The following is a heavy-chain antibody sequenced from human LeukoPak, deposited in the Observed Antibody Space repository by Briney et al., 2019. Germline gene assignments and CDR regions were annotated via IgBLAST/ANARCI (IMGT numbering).Heavy chain of an antibody. CDR3: ARDVISGIAVAATGYFDY. D-gene: IGHD6-19*01. V-gene: IGHV1-46*01. Sequence: ASVKVSCKASGYTFTGYYMHWVRQAPGQGLEWMGIINPSGGSTSYAQEFQGRVTMTRDTSTSTVYMELSSLRSEDTAVYYCARDVISGIAVAATGYFDYWGQGTLVTVSS. CDR1: GYTFTGYY. CDR2: INPSGGST. J-gene: IGHJ4*02.